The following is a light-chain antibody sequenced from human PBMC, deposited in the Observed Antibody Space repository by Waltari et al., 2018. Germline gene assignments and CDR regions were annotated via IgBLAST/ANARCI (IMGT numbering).Light chain of an antibody. Sequence: DIQMTQSPSTLSASVGDRVPITCRASQYINDWVAWYQQKPGKAPNLLIYKASSLESGVPSRFSGSGSATEFTLTISSLQPDDFATYYCQYYNSYSGTFGQGTKVEIK. CDR2: KAS. CDR1: QYINDW. CDR3: QYYNSYSGT. V-gene: IGKV1-5*03. J-gene: IGKJ1*01.